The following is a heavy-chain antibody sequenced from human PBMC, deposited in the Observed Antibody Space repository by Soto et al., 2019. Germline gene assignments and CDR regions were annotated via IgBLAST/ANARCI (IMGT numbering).Heavy chain of an antibody. CDR2: IVVGSGNT. CDR1: GFILTSSA. V-gene: IGHV1-58*01. Sequence: SVKVSCKASGFILTSSAVQWVRQARGQRLEWIGWIVVGSGNTNYAQKFQERVTITRDMSTSTAYMELSSLRSEDTAVYYCAEDIECSSASCYPYNFDHWGQGTLVTVS. D-gene: IGHD2-2*01. J-gene: IGHJ4*02. CDR3: AEDIECSSASCYPYNFDH.